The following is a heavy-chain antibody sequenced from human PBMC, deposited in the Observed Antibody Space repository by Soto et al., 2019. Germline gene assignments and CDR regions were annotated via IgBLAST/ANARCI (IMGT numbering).Heavy chain of an antibody. Sequence: SETLSLTCTVSGGSISSGDYYWSWIRQPPGKGLEWIGYIYYSGSTYYNPSLKSRVTISVDTSKNQFSLKLSSVTAADTAVYYCARLYCTNGVCYQGVWFDPWGQGTPVTVSS. CDR2: IYYSGST. V-gene: IGHV4-30-4*01. CDR3: ARLYCTNGVCYQGVWFDP. CDR1: GGSISSGDYY. D-gene: IGHD2-8*01. J-gene: IGHJ5*02.